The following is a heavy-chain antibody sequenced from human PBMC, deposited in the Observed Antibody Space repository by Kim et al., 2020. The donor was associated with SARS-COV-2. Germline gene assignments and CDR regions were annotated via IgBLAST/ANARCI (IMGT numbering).Heavy chain of an antibody. CDR2: IWYDGSNK. CDR1: GFTFSSYG. J-gene: IGHJ6*02. D-gene: IGHD6-6*01. CDR3: ARDLGNHLYSSSSGAPYGMDV. Sequence: GGSLRLSCAASGFTFSSYGMHWVRQAPGKGLEWVAVIWYDGSNKYYADSVKGRFTISRDNSKNTLYLQMNSLRAEDTAVYYCARDLGNHLYSSSSGAPYGMDVWGQGTTVTVSS. V-gene: IGHV3-33*01.